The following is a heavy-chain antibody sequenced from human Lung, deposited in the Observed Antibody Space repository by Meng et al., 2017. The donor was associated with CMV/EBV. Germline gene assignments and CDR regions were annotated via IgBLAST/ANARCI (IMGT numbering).Heavy chain of an antibody. V-gene: IGHV3-30*02. Sequence: VRLVGAGGGLVRVGGACSFCCGAAGLGFSGTGMHLDGQAPGKGRDWWAFIRNDESDKYYSYSDKCRFTISRDTTKKTVDLQMESLCAEDTAVYDCANGDPVFHYWGQGTLVTVSS. J-gene: IGHJ4*02. CDR1: GLGFSGTG. CDR3: ANGDPVFHY. D-gene: IGHD3-3*01. CDR2: IRNDESDK.